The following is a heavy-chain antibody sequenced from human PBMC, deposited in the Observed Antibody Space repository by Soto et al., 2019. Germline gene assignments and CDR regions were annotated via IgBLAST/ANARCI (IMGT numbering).Heavy chain of an antibody. CDR1: GGTFSSYA. J-gene: IGHJ4*02. CDR2: IIPIFGTA. V-gene: IGHV1-69*13. CDR3: ARAPQINYDSSGYYYY. Sequence: SSVKVSCKASGGTFSSYAISWVRQAPGQGLEWMGGIIPIFGTANYAQKFQGRVTITADESTSTAYMELSSLRSEDTAVYYCARAPQINYDSSGYYYYWGQGTLVTVSS. D-gene: IGHD3-22*01.